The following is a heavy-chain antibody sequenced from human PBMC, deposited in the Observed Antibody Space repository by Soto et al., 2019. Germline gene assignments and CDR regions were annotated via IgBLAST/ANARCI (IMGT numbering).Heavy chain of an antibody. CDR1: GGTLNNYA. V-gene: IGHV1-69*13. J-gene: IGHJ4*02. CDR3: ATDSNYDVSNSF. Sequence: GAPVKVSCKASGGTLNNYAINCVRQAPGQGLEWMGGILPVSAPPDYAQKFQGRVAITADHSTSTVYMELSRLKSDDTAVYFCATDSNYDVSNSFWGQGTLVTVSS. CDR2: ILPVSAPP. D-gene: IGHD3-3*01.